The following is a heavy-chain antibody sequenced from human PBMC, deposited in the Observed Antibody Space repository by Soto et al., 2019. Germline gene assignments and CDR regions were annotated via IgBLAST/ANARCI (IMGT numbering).Heavy chain of an antibody. CDR3: AKGVTTIVATGSWFDH. Sequence: PGGSLRLSCGVSGFTFNSYAMNWVRQAPGKGLEWVSSISGSGRTTYYADAVKGRFTISRDNSKNTLFLQMNSLRSEDTAVYYCAKGVTTIVATGSWFDHWGQGTLVTVSS. J-gene: IGHJ5*02. CDR1: GFTFNSYA. D-gene: IGHD5-12*01. CDR2: ISGSGRTT. V-gene: IGHV3-23*01.